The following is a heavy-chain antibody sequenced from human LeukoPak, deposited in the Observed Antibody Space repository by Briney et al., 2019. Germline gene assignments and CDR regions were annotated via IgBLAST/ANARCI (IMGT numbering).Heavy chain of an antibody. V-gene: IGHV3-23*01. D-gene: IGHD3-10*01. Sequence: PGGSLRLSCAASGFTFSSYAMHWVRQATGKGLEWVSAISGSGGSTYYADSVKGRFTISRDNSKNTLYLQMNSLRAEDTADYYCAKTQSIPMGRESLGYFYGMDVWGQGTTVTVSS. J-gene: IGHJ6*02. CDR3: AKTQSIPMGRESLGYFYGMDV. CDR2: ISGSGGST. CDR1: GFTFSSYA.